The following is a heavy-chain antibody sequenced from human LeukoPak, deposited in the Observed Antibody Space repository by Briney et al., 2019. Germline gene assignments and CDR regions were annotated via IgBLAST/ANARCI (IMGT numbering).Heavy chain of an antibody. CDR3: AREEWELPYHDAFDI. CDR1: GFTFSSYS. Sequence: GGSLRLSCAASGFTFSSYSMNWVRQAPGKGLEWVSYISSSSSTIYYADSVKGRFTISRDNAKNSLYLQMNSLRAEDTAVYYCAREEWELPYHDAFDIWGQGTMVTVSS. J-gene: IGHJ3*02. V-gene: IGHV3-48*01. D-gene: IGHD1-26*01. CDR2: ISSSSSTI.